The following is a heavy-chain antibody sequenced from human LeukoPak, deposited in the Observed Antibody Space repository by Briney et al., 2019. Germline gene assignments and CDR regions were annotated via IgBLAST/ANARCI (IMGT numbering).Heavy chain of an antibody. J-gene: IGHJ4*02. V-gene: IGHV1-18*01. CDR1: GYTFTSYG. Sequence: GASVKVSCKASGYTFTSYGITWVRQAPGQGLEWMGWIGAYNDNTNYAQKLQGRVTMTTDISTSTAYMELRSLRSDDTAVYYCAREVSPANFEYWGQGTLVTVPS. CDR3: AREVSPANFEY. CDR2: IGAYNDNT.